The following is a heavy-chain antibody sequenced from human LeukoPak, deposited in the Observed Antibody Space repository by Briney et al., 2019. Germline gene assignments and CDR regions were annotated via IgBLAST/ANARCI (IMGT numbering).Heavy chain of an antibody. CDR1: GGSISSYY. Sequence: SETLSLTCTVSGGSISSYYWSWIRQPPGKGLEWIGYIYTSGGTNYNPSLKSRVTISVDTSKNQFSLKLSSVTAADTAVYYCARSGGDRRDYDFWSGYYLRGRGYYYYMDVWGKGTTVTVSS. J-gene: IGHJ6*03. V-gene: IGHV4-4*09. CDR3: ARSGGDRRDYDFWSGYYLRGRGYYYYMDV. D-gene: IGHD3-3*01. CDR2: IYTSGGT.